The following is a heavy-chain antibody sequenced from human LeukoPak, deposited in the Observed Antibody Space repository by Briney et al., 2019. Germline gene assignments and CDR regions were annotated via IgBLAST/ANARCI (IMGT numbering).Heavy chain of an antibody. CDR3: ARGVGGQWFGELSYFDY. D-gene: IGHD3-10*01. CDR1: GGSISSNY. J-gene: IGHJ4*02. CDR2: IYYSGST. Sequence: SETLSLTCTVSGGSISSNYWSWIRQPPGKGLEWIGYIYYSGSTYYNPSLKSRVTISVDRSKNQFSLKLSSVTAADTAVYYCARGVGGQWFGELSYFDYWGQGTLVTVSS. V-gene: IGHV4-59*12.